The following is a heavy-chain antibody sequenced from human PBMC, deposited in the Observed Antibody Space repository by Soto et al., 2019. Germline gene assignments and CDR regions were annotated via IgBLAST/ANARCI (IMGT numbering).Heavy chain of an antibody. CDR1: GGPISSGYDR. CDR3: ATYDEESAGTGS. Sequence: QVQLQESGPGLVEPSPTLSLSCTGYGGPISSGYDRGGWVRPLPGKGLEWIGYIRVSGYTQYNPSHPSRLTISVDASYNQCSRRLTSVPAADTAVYYCATYDEESAGTGSWGKGTLVPVSS. D-gene: IGHD3-16*01. J-gene: IGHJ4*02. CDR2: IRVSGYT. V-gene: IGHV4-31*03.